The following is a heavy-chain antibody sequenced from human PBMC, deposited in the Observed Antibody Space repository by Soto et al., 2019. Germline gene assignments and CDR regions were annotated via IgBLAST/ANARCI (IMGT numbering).Heavy chain of an antibody. CDR3: AKVLPDYLWSGSPLGGMDV. Sequence: GGSLRLSCAASGSAFRTYGMHWVRQAPGKRLEWVALISYDGSDEYYADSVKGRFTISRDNSKNTLYLQMNSLRAADTAVYYCAKVLPDYLWSGSPLGGMDVWGQGTTVTVS. V-gene: IGHV3-30*18. CDR2: ISYDGSDE. CDR1: GSAFRTYG. J-gene: IGHJ6*02. D-gene: IGHD3-3*01.